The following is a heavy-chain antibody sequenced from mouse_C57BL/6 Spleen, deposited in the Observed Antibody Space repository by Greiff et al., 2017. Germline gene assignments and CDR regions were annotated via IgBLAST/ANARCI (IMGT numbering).Heavy chain of an antibody. J-gene: IGHJ3*01. D-gene: IGHD2-1*01. CDR3: ARELYSSFAY. Sequence: ESGPGLVKPSQSLSLTCSVTGYSITSGYYWNWLRQFPGNKLEWMGYISYDGSNNYNPSLKNRISITRDTSKNQFFLKLNSVTTEDTATYYGARELYSSFAYWGQGTLVTVSA. V-gene: IGHV3-6*01. CDR2: ISYDGSN. CDR1: GYSITSGYY.